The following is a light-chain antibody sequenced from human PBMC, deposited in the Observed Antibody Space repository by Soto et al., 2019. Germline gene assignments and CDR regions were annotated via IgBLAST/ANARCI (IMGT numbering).Light chain of an antibody. J-gene: IGKJ1*01. CDR1: QSINNY. V-gene: IGKV1-5*01. CDR3: QQYASFSPA. CDR2: YAS. Sequence: DVQMTQSPSTLSASVGDRVTITCRASQSINNYLAWYQLRPGKAPRLLIYYASTLDRGVPSRFSGSGSGTEFTLTISSLQPDDFATYYCQQYASFSPAFGQGTKV.